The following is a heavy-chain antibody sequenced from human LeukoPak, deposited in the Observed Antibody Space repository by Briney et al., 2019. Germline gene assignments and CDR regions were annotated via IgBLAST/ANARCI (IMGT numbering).Heavy chain of an antibody. CDR2: FYFVGIKK. V-gene: IGHV3-33*01. D-gene: IGHD3-10*01. Sequence: GGPRRLSLAAFGFTFSSYGIHWVGKAPGKGLEGVGLFYFVGIKKYNAGPVKGTFTTSRDNSTNTVYLQMNSLGAEDTAVYHCARDRGTTVIRGIITPGFFDYWGQGTLVTVSS. CDR3: ARDRGTTVIRGIITPGFFDY. J-gene: IGHJ4*02. CDR1: GFTFSSYG.